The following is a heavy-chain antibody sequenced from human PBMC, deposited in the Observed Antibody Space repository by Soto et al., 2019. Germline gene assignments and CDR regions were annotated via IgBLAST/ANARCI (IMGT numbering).Heavy chain of an antibody. D-gene: IGHD3-22*01. CDR1: GYTFTGIF. J-gene: IGHJ1*01. Sequence: QVQLVQSGAEVKKPGASVKVSCKASGYTFTGIFMRWVRQAPGQGLEWMGWINPKLGDTRYAQKFQDRVTMTRDTSISTTYLELTRLRSDDTAVYYCALIEMATIAWSQGALVTVSS. CDR2: INPKLGDT. V-gene: IGHV1-2*02. CDR3: ALIEMATIA.